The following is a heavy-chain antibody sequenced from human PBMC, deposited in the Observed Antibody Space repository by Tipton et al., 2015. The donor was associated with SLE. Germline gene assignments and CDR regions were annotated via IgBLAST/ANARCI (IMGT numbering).Heavy chain of an antibody. CDR3: AAYINYPAY. Sequence: QLVQSGAEVKEPGSSVKVSCKASGGTFSNYTISWVRQAPGQGLEWMGRIILILGETDYAQKFQGRVTISADTSTSTIHMELISLTSEDTALYFCAAYINYPAYWGQGSLVTVSS. V-gene: IGHV1-69*09. D-gene: IGHD4-11*01. CDR2: IILILGET. CDR1: GGTFSNYT. J-gene: IGHJ4*02.